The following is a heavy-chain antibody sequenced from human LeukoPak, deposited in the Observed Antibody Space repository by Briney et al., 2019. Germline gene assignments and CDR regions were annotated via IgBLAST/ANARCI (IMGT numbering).Heavy chain of an antibody. CDR1: GFTFSGYV. J-gene: IGHJ3*02. CDR2: ISGSGGST. V-gene: IGHV3-23*01. Sequence: PGGSLRLSCAAPGFTFSGYVMSWVRQAPGKGLEWVSGISGSGGSTYYAESGKGRFTITRDNSKNTLYLQMNSLRAEDTAVYYCAKVRYCSGTSCYPIGAFDIWGQGTMVTVSS. CDR3: AKVRYCSGTSCYPIGAFDI. D-gene: IGHD2-2*01.